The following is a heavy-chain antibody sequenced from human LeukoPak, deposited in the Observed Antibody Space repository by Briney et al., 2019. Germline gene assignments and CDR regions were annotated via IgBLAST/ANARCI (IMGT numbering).Heavy chain of an antibody. CDR2: IIPIFGTA. CDR3: ASSGTVFGGYNSQPTFDY. D-gene: IGHD5-24*01. V-gene: IGHV1-69*13. Sequence: ASVKVSCKASGYTFTSYGISWVRQAPGQGLEWMGGIIPIFGTANYAQKFQGRVTITADESTSTAYMELSSLRSEDTAVYYCASSGTVFGGYNSQPTFDYWGQGTLVTVSS. J-gene: IGHJ4*02. CDR1: GYTFTSYG.